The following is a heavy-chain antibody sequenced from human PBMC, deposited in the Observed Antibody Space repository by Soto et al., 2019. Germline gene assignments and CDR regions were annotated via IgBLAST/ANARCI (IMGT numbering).Heavy chain of an antibody. V-gene: IGHV4-4*02. CDR1: GDSISSSNW. Sequence: QVQLQESGPGLVKPSGTLSLTCAVSGDSISSSNWWSWVRQPPGKGLEWIGEIYHSGSTSYNPSLKSRVSISVDKSNNQFSLNLISVTAADTAVYYCARGAGEKYLGPSYYYGMDVWGQGTTVTVSS. J-gene: IGHJ6*02. CDR2: IYHSGST. D-gene: IGHD4-17*01. CDR3: ARGAGEKYLGPSYYYGMDV.